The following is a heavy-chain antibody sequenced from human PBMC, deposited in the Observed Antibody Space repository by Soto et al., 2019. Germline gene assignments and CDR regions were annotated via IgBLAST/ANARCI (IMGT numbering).Heavy chain of an antibody. CDR2: ISYDGSNK. CDR1: GFTFSSYA. Sequence: GGSLRLSCAASGFTFSSYAMHWVRQAPGKGLEWVAVISYDGSNKYYADSVKGRFTISRDNSKNTVYLQMNSLGVDDTAVYYCARDRQPAGIWTFDYWGRGILVSVCS. CDR3: ARDRQPAGIWTFDY. J-gene: IGHJ4*02. V-gene: IGHV3-30-3*01. D-gene: IGHD6-13*01.